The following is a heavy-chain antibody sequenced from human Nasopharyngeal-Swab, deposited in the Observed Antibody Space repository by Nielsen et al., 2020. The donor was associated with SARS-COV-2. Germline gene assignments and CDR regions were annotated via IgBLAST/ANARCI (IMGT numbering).Heavy chain of an antibody. J-gene: IGHJ4*02. Sequence: GESLKISCAASGFTFSSYGMHWVRRAPGKGLEWVAVISYDGSNKYYADSVKGRFTISRDNSKNTLYLQMNSLRAEDTAVYYCARGPWKQWLVLLVASPFDYWGQGTLVTVSS. CDR2: ISYDGSNK. CDR1: GFTFSSYG. CDR3: ARGPWKQWLVLLVASPFDY. V-gene: IGHV3-30*03. D-gene: IGHD6-19*01.